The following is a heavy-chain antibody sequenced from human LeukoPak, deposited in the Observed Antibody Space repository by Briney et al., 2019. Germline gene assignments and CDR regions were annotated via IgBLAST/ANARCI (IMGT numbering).Heavy chain of an antibody. CDR2: IYHSGST. CDR3: AREVLATVTTDY. V-gene: IGHV4-38-2*02. D-gene: IGHD4-17*01. CDR1: GYSISSGYY. J-gene: IGHJ4*02. Sequence: SETLSLTCAVSGYSISSGYYWGWIRQPPGKGLEWIGSIYHSGSTYYNPSLKSRVTISVDTSKNQFSLKLSSVTAADTAVYYCAREVLATVTTDYWGQGTLVTVSS.